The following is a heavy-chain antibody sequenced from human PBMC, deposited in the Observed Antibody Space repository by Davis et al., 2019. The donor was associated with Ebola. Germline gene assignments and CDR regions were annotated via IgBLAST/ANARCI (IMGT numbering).Heavy chain of an antibody. CDR1: GFTFSSYA. CDR3: ARDLSTIFGGGWFDP. V-gene: IGHV3-23*01. D-gene: IGHD3-3*01. Sequence: GGSLRLSCAASGFTFSSYAMSWVRQAPGKGLEWVSAISGSGGSTYYADSVKGRFTISRDNSKNTLYLQMNSLRSEDTAVYYCARDLSTIFGGGWFDPWGQGTLVTVSS. CDR2: ISGSGGST. J-gene: IGHJ5*02.